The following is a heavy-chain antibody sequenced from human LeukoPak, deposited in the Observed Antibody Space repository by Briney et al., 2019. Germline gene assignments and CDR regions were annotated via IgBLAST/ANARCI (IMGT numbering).Heavy chain of an antibody. V-gene: IGHV1-18*04. CDR2: ISAYNGNT. Sequence: GASVTVSCKASGYTFTSYGLSWVRQAPGQGGEWVGWISAYNGNTNYARKLQGRVTMTTDTSTSTAYMELRSLRSDDTAVYYCARGDVGDGFDPWGQGTLVTVSS. J-gene: IGHJ5*02. CDR1: GYTFTSYG. D-gene: IGHD3-16*01. CDR3: ARGDVGDGFDP.